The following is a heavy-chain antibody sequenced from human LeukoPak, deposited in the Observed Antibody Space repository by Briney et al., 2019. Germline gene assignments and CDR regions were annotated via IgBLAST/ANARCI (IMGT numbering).Heavy chain of an antibody. D-gene: IGHD3-10*01. CDR1: GFTVSSDW. J-gene: IGHJ3*02. CDR3: ARYYDGFRERDSFDI. V-gene: IGHV3-7*01. CDR2: IKEGGSEK. Sequence: GGSLRLSCAASGFTVSSDWMTWVRQAPGKGLEWVANIKEGGSEKYYLDSVKGRFTISRDHAKNSLYLQMTSLRAQDKAVHHCARYYDGFRERDSFDIWGQGTMLTVSS.